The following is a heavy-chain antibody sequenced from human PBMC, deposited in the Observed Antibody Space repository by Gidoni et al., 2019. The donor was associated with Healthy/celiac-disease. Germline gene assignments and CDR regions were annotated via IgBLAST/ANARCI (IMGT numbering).Heavy chain of an antibody. CDR1: GYTFISYG. J-gene: IGHJ5*02. V-gene: IGHV1-18*04. D-gene: IGHD3-10*01. Sequence: QVQLVQSGAEVKKPGASVKVSCKASGYTFISYGISWVRQAPGQGLEWMGWISAYNGNTNYAQKLQGRVTMTTDTSTSTAYMGLRSLRSDDTAVYYCARDLMVQGVIMVVDPWGQGTLVTVSS. CDR2: ISAYNGNT. CDR3: ARDLMVQGVIMVVDP.